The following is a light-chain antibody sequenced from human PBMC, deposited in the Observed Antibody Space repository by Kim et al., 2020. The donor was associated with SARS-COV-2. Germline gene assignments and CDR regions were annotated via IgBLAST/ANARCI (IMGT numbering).Light chain of an antibody. CDR2: KAS. V-gene: IGKV1-5*03. CDR3: QHYYTYLIT. J-gene: IGKJ5*01. CDR1: QSISNY. Sequence: ASVGEGVVITCRASQSISNYLAWYQQKPGKAPKLLNYKASSLESGVPSRFSGGGSGTEFTPTINPLQPDDFATYYCQHYYTYLITFGQGTRLEIK.